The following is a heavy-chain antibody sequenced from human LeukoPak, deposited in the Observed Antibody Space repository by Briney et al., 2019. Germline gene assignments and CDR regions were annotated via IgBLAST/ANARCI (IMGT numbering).Heavy chain of an antibody. CDR3: ARVPSTYGDVGYFDY. Sequence: QPGGSLRLSCVASGFSFSSYWMSWVRQAPGKGLEWVAVISYDGSNKYYADSVKGRFTISRDNSKNTLYLQMNSLRAEDTAVYYCARVPSTYGDVGYFDYWGQGTLVTVSS. V-gene: IGHV3-30*03. CDR1: GFSFSSYW. J-gene: IGHJ4*02. D-gene: IGHD4-17*01. CDR2: ISYDGSNK.